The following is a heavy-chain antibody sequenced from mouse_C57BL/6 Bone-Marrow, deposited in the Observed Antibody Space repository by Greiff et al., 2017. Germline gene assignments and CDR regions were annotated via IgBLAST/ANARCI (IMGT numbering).Heavy chain of an antibody. V-gene: IGHV1-61*01. CDR2: IYPSDSET. D-gene: IGHD1-1*01. CDR3: ARAGYYGRRWYFDV. CDR1: GYTFTSYW. Sequence: QVQLQQSGAELVRPGSSVKLSCKASGYTFTSYWMDWVKQRPGQGLEWIGNIYPSDSETHYNQKFKDKATLTVDKSSSTAYMQLSSLTSEDSAVYYCARAGYYGRRWYFDVGGTGTTVTVTS. J-gene: IGHJ1*03.